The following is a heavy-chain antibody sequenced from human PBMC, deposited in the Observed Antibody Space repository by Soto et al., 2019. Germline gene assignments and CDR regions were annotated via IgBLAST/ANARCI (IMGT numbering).Heavy chain of an antibody. J-gene: IGHJ4*02. D-gene: IGHD3-22*01. Sequence: SVKVSCKASGGTFSSYAISWVRQAPGQGLEWMGAIIPIFGTANYAQKFQGRVTITADESTSTAYMELSSLRSEDTAVYYCARGYYYENSGYYSLDYWGQGTLVTVSS. CDR3: ARGYYYENSGYYSLDY. CDR1: GGTFSSYA. CDR2: IIPIFGTA. V-gene: IGHV1-69*13.